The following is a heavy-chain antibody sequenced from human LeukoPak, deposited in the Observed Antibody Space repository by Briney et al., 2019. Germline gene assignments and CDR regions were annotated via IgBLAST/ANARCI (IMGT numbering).Heavy chain of an antibody. CDR1: GFPFSSYG. CDR2: ITYDGSNK. J-gene: IGHJ3*02. CDR3: AKRATDDALDI. Sequence: PARSLRLSCAASGFPFSSYGIHWVRQAPGKGLEWVAVITYDGSNKYFADSVKGRFTISRDNSKNTLSLQMNSLRAEDTAVYYCAKRATDDALDIWGRGTMVTVSS. V-gene: IGHV3-30*18. D-gene: IGHD5-12*01.